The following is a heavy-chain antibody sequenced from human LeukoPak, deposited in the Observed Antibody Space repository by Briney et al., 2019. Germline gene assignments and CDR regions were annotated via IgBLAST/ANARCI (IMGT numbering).Heavy chain of an antibody. CDR1: GYTFTGYY. Sequence: GASVTVSCTASGYTFTGYYMHWVRQAPGQGLEWMGWINPNSGGTNYAQKFQGRVTMTRDTSISTAYMELSRLRSDDTAVYYCAGSAGITGAIGWGQGTLVTVSS. J-gene: IGHJ4*02. V-gene: IGHV1-2*02. CDR2: INPNSGGT. D-gene: IGHD1-7*01. CDR3: AGSAGITGAIG.